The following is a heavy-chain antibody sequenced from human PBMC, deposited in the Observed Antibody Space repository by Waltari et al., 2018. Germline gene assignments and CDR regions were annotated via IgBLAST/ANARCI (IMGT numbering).Heavy chain of an antibody. V-gene: IGHV3-33*01. J-gene: IGHJ5*02. CDR1: GFTFSSYG. D-gene: IGHD6-19*01. CDR2: IWYDGSNK. CDR3: ARESPGIAVAGTNWFDP. Sequence: QVQLVGSGGGVVQPGRSLRLSCAASGFTFSSYGMHWVRQAPGKGLEWVAVIWYDGSNKYYADSVKGRFTISRDNSKNTLYLQMNSLRAEDTAVYYCARESPGIAVAGTNWFDPWGQGTLVTVSS.